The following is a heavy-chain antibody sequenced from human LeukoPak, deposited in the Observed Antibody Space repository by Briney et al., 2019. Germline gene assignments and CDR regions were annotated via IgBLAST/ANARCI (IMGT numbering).Heavy chain of an antibody. D-gene: IGHD6-13*01. CDR3: ARDLGGAAGTLGFDY. J-gene: IGHJ4*02. V-gene: IGHV3-7*01. Sequence: GGSLRLSCAASGFTFSSYWMSWVRQAPGKGLEWVANIKQDGSEKYYVDSVKGRFTIYRDNAKNSLYLQMNSLRAEDTAVYYCARDLGGAAGTLGFDYWGQGTLVTVSS. CDR1: GFTFSSYW. CDR2: IKQDGSEK.